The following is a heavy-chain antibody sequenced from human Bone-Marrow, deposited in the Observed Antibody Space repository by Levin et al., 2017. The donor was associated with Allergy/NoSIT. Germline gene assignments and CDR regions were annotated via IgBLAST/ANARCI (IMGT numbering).Heavy chain of an antibody. V-gene: IGHV3-53*01. CDR2: IYSGGST. CDR1: GFTVSSNY. Sequence: GGSLRLSCAASGFTVSSNYMSWVRQAPGKGLEWVSVIYSGGSTYYADSVKGRFTISRDNSKNTLYLQMNSLRAEDTAVYYCASPSDGYSSSWYYFDYWGQGTLVTVSS. J-gene: IGHJ4*02. CDR3: ASPSDGYSSSWYYFDY. D-gene: IGHD6-13*01.